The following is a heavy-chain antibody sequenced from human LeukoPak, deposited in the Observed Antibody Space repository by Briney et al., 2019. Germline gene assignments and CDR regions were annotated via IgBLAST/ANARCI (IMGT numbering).Heavy chain of an antibody. J-gene: IGHJ3*02. CDR2: ISGSGGST. CDR1: GFTFSSYA. D-gene: IGHD3-22*01. CDR3: AKEMYYYDSSGDGAFDI. V-gene: IGHV3-23*01. Sequence: GGSLRLSCAASGFTFSSYAMSWVRQAPGKGLEWVSAISGSGGSTYYADSVKGRFTISRDNSKNTLYLQMNSLRAEDTAVYYCAKEMYYYDSSGDGAFDIWGQGTMVTVSS.